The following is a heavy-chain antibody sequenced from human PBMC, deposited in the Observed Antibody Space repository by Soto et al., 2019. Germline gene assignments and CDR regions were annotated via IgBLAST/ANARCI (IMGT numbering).Heavy chain of an antibody. J-gene: IGHJ6*03. CDR3: ARGSWDDVSGHYYMDV. Sequence: QVQLQQSGPGLVKPSQTLSLTCDISGDSVSSNSAGWNWIRQTPSRGLEWLGRTYYRSKWYNNYAVSVKSRVSVNPDTAKNQCSLQLNSVTPEDTAVYYCARGSWDDVSGHYYMDVWGKGTTVTVSS. CDR1: GDSVSSNSAG. D-gene: IGHD1-1*01. V-gene: IGHV6-1*01. CDR2: TYYRSKWYN.